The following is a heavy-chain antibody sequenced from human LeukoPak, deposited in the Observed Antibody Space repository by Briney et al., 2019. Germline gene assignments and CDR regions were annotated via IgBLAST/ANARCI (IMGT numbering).Heavy chain of an antibody. D-gene: IGHD3-22*01. CDR1: GFSFSNYA. J-gene: IGHJ1*01. CDR3: EKEPYDTSGYYYRYFQH. V-gene: IGHV3-23*01. CDR2: ISGSGGST. Sequence: GGSLRLSCAASGFSFSNYAMNWVRQAPGKGLEGVSVISGSGGSTYYADSVKGRFTISRDNSKTTLYLEMNSLRAEDTAVYYCEKEPYDTSGYYYRYFQHWGHGALVSASS.